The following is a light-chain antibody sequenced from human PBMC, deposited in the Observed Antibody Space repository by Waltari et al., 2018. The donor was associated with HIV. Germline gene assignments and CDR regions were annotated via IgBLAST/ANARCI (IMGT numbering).Light chain of an antibody. CDR1: QSVTSSY. CDR2: GAS. Sequence: EIVLTQSPGTLSLSPGERATLSCRASQSVTSSYLAWYQQKPGQAPRLFISGASSRATGIPDRFSGSGSGTDFTLTISRLEPEDFAVYYCQQYGSSPLTFGGGTKVEIK. CDR3: QQYGSSPLT. J-gene: IGKJ4*01. V-gene: IGKV3-20*01.